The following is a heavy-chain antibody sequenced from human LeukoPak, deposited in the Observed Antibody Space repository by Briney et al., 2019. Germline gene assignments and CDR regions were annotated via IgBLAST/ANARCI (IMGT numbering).Heavy chain of an antibody. CDR1: GFTSISIA. Sequence: GGSLRLSCAASGFTSISIAMSWVRQAPGEGLGWVSAIRSNGETVYNEDSVKGRFTISRDNSRQTLFLQMSSLRVEDTATYYCAKGQELDDGVFDSWGQGTLVTVSS. D-gene: IGHD1-1*01. J-gene: IGHJ4*02. CDR2: IRSNGETV. V-gene: IGHV3-23*01. CDR3: AKGQELDDGVFDS.